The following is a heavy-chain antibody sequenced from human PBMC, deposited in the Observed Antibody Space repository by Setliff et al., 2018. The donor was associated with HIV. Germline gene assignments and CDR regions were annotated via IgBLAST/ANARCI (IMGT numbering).Heavy chain of an antibody. Sequence: SETLSLTCTVSSGSIKSYYWSWIRQPPGKGLERVGYIYGSGSTNYNPSLKSRLTISIDMSKNQFSLKLNSVTAADTAVYYCARVPSRYLSSTTCPFFFDQWGQGTLVTVSS. J-gene: IGHJ4*02. CDR3: ARVPSRYLSSTTCPFFFDQ. D-gene: IGHD2-2*01. V-gene: IGHV4-59*01. CDR2: IYGSGST. CDR1: SGSIKSYY.